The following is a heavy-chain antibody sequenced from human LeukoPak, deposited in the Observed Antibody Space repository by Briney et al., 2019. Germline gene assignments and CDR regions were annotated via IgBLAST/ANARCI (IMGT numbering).Heavy chain of an antibody. D-gene: IGHD5-18*01. CDR3: ARDASRIQLWPL. CDR2: IYYSGST. CDR1: GGSITSSSYY. Sequence: KSSETLSLTCTVSGGSITSSSYYWGWIRQPPGKGLEWIGSIYYSGSTHYSPSLKSRVTISVDMSKNQFSLKLSSVTAADTAIYYCARDASRIQLWPLWGQGTLVTVSS. V-gene: IGHV4-39*07. J-gene: IGHJ4*02.